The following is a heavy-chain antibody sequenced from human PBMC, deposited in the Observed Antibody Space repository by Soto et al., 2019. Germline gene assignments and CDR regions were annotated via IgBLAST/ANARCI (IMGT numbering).Heavy chain of an antibody. V-gene: IGHV1-18*01. D-gene: IGHD3-3*01. J-gene: IGHJ5*02. CDR1: GYTFTSYG. Sequence: ASVKVSCKASGYTFTSYGISWVRQAPGQGLEWMGWISAYNGNTNYAQKLQGRVTMTTDTSTSTAYMGLRSLRSDDTAVYYCARGTGYYDFWSGYARPTPYNWFDPWGQGTLVTVSS. CDR3: ARGTGYYDFWSGYARPTPYNWFDP. CDR2: ISAYNGNT.